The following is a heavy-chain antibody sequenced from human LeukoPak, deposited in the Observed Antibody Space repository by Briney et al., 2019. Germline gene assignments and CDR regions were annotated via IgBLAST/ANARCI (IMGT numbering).Heavy chain of an antibody. V-gene: IGHV3-64*01. Sequence: GGSLRLSCAASGFTLSSYAMHRVRQAPGKGLEYVSAISKNGGNTYYANSVKGRFSISRDNSKNTLYLQMGSLRTEDMAVYYCARVGEGRYYQYYYMDVWGKGTTVTVSS. CDR2: ISKNGGNT. CDR1: GFTLSSYA. CDR3: ARVGEGRYYQYYYMDV. J-gene: IGHJ6*03. D-gene: IGHD1-26*01.